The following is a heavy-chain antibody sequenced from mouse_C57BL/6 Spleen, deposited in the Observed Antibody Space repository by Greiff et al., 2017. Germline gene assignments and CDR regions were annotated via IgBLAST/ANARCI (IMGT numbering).Heavy chain of an antibody. CDR3: ASGDEGFAY. Sequence: VQLKQSGPELVKPGASVKISCKASGYSFTGYYMNWVKQSPEKSLEWIGEINPSTGGTTYNQKFKAKATLTVDKSSRTAYMQLKSLTSEDSAVYYCASGDEGFAYWGQGTLVTVSA. V-gene: IGHV1-42*01. CDR2: INPSTGGT. D-gene: IGHD3-1*01. J-gene: IGHJ3*01. CDR1: GYSFTGYY.